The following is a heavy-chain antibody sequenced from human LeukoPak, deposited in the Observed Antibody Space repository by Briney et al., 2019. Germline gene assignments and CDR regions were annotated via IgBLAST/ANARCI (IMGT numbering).Heavy chain of an antibody. D-gene: IGHD6-13*01. CDR2: ISGDGTST. V-gene: IGHV3-74*01. CDR1: GFTFSSYW. J-gene: IGHJ4*02. CDR3: GRQQAASGDY. Sequence: GGSLRLSCAASGFTFSSYWMHWVRQAPGKGLVWVSRISGDGTSTGYADSVKGRFTISRDNAKNMLYLQMNSLRDEDTAVYYCGRQQAASGDYWGQGTLVTVS.